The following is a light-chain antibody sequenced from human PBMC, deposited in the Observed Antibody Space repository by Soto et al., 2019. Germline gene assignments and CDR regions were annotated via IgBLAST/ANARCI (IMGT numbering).Light chain of an antibody. V-gene: IGKV3-20*01. CDR3: QQYGRSQT. CDR2: STS. J-gene: IGKJ1*01. Sequence: VLTQSPATLSLSPGERATLSSRASQRVSSDSLAWYQQQPGQAPRLLIYSTSNRATGIPDRFSGSGSGTDFTLTIRRLEPEDFALYYCQQYGRSQTFGQGTKVDIK. CDR1: QRVSSDS.